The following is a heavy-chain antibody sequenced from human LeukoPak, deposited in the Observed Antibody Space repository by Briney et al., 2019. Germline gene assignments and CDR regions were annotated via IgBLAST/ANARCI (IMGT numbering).Heavy chain of an antibody. V-gene: IGHV3-23*01. CDR3: AKETNYDSSGYWLFDY. CDR2: ISGSGGST. Sequence: PGGSLRLSCAASGFTFSSYAMSWVRQAPGKGLEWVSAISGSGGSTYYADSVKGRFTISRDNSKNTLYLQMNSLRAEDTAVYYCAKETNYDSSGYWLFDYWGQGTLVTVSS. CDR1: GFTFSSYA. J-gene: IGHJ4*02. D-gene: IGHD3-22*01.